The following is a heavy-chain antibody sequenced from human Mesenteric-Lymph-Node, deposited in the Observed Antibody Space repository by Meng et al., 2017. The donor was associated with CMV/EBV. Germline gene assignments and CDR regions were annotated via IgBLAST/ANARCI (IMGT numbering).Heavy chain of an antibody. D-gene: IGHD3-22*01. Sequence: GGSLRLSCATSGFTFTNYAIHWVRQAPGKGLEWVAFIRYDGSLKYYADSVKARFTISRDNSKNTLYLKMNSLRAADTAVYYCAKGGHDSSDHYDNWGQGTLVTVSS. V-gene: IGHV3-30*02. J-gene: IGHJ4*02. CDR1: GFTFTNYA. CDR2: IRYDGSLK. CDR3: AKGGHDSSDHYDN.